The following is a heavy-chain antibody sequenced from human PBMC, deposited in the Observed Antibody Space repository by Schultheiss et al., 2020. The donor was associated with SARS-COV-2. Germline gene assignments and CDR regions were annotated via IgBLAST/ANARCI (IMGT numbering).Heavy chain of an antibody. CDR1: GFTFSDYY. J-gene: IGHJ6*02. D-gene: IGHD2-15*01. V-gene: IGHV3-23*01. CDR2: ISGSGGST. CDR3: ARACSGGSCYSVDYYYYGMDV. Sequence: GGSLRLSCAASGFTFSDYYMSWIRQAPGKGLEWVSAISGSGGSTYYADSVKGRFTISRDNSKNTLYLQMSSLRPDDTAVYYCARACSGGSCYSVDYYYYGMDVWGQGTTVTVSS.